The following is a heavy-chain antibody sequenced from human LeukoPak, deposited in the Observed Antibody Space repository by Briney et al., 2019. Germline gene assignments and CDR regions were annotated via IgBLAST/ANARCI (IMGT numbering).Heavy chain of an antibody. V-gene: IGHV1-69*05. CDR3: AKDSDGIGAIKKWYFDL. CDR2: IIPIVGTT. D-gene: IGHD3-3*01. Sequence: GASVKVSCTASGGTFSIYGVSWVRQAPGQGLEWMGRIIPIVGTTNYAQKFQGRVTITTDESQRTVYMELRSMRSEDTAVYYCAKDSDGIGAIKKWYFDLWGRGTLVTVSS. J-gene: IGHJ2*01. CDR1: GGTFSIYG.